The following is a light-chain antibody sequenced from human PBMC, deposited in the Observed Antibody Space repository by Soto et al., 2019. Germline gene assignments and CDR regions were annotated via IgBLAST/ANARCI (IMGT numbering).Light chain of an antibody. CDR2: EVS. V-gene: IGLV2-14*01. Sequence: QSALTQPASVSGSPGQSITISCTGTSSDIGGYNYVSWYQQHPGKAPNLMISEVSNRPSGVSNRFSGSKSGNTASLTISGLQAEDEADYYCSSYTSSIPVVFGGGTKLTVL. CDR1: SSDIGGYNY. CDR3: SSYTSSIPVV. J-gene: IGLJ2*01.